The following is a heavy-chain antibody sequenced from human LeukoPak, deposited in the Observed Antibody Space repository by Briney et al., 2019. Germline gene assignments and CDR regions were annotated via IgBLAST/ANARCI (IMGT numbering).Heavy chain of an antibody. CDR3: ARAHYDSSGYTAGAFDI. J-gene: IGHJ3*02. V-gene: IGHV1-18*01. CDR1: GYTFTSYG. CDR2: ISAYNGNT. D-gene: IGHD3-22*01. Sequence: GASVKVSCKASGYTFTSYGTSWVRQAPGQGLEWMGWISAYNGNTNYAQKLQGRVTMTTDTSTSTAYMELRSLRSDDTAVYYCARAHYDSSGYTAGAFDIWGQGTMVTVSS.